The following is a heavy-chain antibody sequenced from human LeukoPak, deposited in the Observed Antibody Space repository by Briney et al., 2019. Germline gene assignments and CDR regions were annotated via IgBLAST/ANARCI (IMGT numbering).Heavy chain of an antibody. V-gene: IGHV4-39*07. CDR2: IYYSGST. D-gene: IGHD2-15*01. CDR3: ARVVVAATPTHQFYGMDV. J-gene: IGHJ6*02. CDR1: GGSNSSSSYY. Sequence: SETLSLTCTVSGGSNSSSSYYWGWIRQPPGKGLEWIGSIYYSGSTYYNPSLKSRVTISVDTSKNQFSLKLSSVTAADTAVYYCARVVVAATPTHQFYGMDVWGQGTTVTVSS.